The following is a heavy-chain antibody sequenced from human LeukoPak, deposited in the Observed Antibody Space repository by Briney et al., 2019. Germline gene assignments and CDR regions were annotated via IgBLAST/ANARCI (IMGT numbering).Heavy chain of an antibody. CDR3: ARGVLSGYFDY. CDR1: GGSFSGYY. Sequence: SETLSLTCAVYGGSFSGYYWSWIRQPPGNGLEWIGEINHSGSTNYNPSLKSRVTISVDTSKNQFSLKLSPVTAADTAVYYCARGVLSGYFDYWGQGTLVTVSS. D-gene: IGHD3-10*01. CDR2: INHSGST. V-gene: IGHV4-34*01. J-gene: IGHJ4*02.